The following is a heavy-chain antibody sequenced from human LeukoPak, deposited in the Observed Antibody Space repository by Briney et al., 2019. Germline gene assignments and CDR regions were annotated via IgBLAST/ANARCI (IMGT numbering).Heavy chain of an antibody. V-gene: IGHV3-7*03. Sequence: GGSLRLPCAASGFTFSNYWMSWVRQAPGKGLEWVANIKQDESEKHYVDSVKGRFSISRDNAKKSLYLQMNSLRAEDTAVYYCAREAKESSGMDVWDKGTTVTVSS. CDR3: AREAKESSGMDV. CDR2: IKQDESEK. J-gene: IGHJ6*04. CDR1: GFTFSNYW.